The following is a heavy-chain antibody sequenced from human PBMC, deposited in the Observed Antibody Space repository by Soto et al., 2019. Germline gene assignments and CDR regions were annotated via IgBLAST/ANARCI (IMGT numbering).Heavy chain of an antibody. V-gene: IGHV4-39*01. CDR2: IYSTVST. D-gene: IGHD3-22*01. Sequence: LSLTCSVSSGSISSSLYYWGWIRQPPGKGLEWIGTIYSTVSTHYNPSLKSRVTISVDTSKNQFSLKLNSVTAADTAVYYCARLPYYDTPPVTFDIWGQGAMVTVS. J-gene: IGHJ3*02. CDR1: SGSISSSLYY. CDR3: ARLPYYDTPPVTFDI.